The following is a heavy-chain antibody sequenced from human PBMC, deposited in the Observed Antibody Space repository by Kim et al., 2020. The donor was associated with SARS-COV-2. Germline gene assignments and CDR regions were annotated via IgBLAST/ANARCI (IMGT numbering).Heavy chain of an antibody. V-gene: IGHV1-18*01. D-gene: IGHD3-10*01. CDR3: ARRGQSQLLWFGELSSPYYGMNV. Sequence: ASVKVSCKASGYTFTSYGISWVRQAPGQGLEWMGWISAYNGNTNYAQKLQGRVTMTTDTSMSTAYMELRSLRSDDTAVYYCARRGQSQLLWFGELSSPYYGMNVWGQGATVTDSS. CDR1: GYTFTSYG. CDR2: ISAYNGNT. J-gene: IGHJ6*01.